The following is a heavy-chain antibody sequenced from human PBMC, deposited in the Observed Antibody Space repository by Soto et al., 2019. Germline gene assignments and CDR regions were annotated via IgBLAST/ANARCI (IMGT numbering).Heavy chain of an antibody. V-gene: IGHV4-34*01. Sequence: LSETLSLTCAVYGGSFSGYYWSWIRQPPGKGLEWIGEINHSGSTNYNPSLKSRVTISVDTSKNQFSLKLSSVTAADTAVYYCARSPITMLYYYYGMDVWGQGTTVTVSS. D-gene: IGHD3-10*01. CDR3: ARSPITMLYYYYGMDV. CDR1: GGSFSGYY. J-gene: IGHJ6*02. CDR2: INHSGST.